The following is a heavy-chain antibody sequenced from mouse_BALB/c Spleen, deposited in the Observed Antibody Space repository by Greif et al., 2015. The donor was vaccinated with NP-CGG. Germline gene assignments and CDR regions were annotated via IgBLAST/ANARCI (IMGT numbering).Heavy chain of an antibody. D-gene: IGHD2-14*01. V-gene: IGHV1-84*02. CDR1: GYTFTDYY. Sequence: ESGPELVKPGASVKISCKASGYTFTDYYIHWVKQKPGQGLEWIGWIYPGSGNTKYNEKFKGKATLTVDTSSSTPYMQRSCRTYEETAVYFCARRTGTEAMDFWGQGTSVTVSS. J-gene: IGHJ4*01. CDR3: ARRTGTEAMDF. CDR2: IYPGSGNT.